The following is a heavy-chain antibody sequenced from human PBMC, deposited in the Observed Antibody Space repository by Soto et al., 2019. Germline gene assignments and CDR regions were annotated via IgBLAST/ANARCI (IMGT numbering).Heavy chain of an antibody. CDR2: INPSSGGT. Sequence: ASVKVSCKASGYPFTGPYIYWVRQAPGQGLEWMGWINPSSGGTEFAEKFQGRVTMTEDTSTDTAYMELSSLRSEDTAVYYCATDNPITGTKFGYWGQGTLVTVSS. CDR3: ATDNPITGTKFGY. V-gene: IGHV1-2*02. CDR1: GYPFTGPY. J-gene: IGHJ4*02. D-gene: IGHD1-20*01.